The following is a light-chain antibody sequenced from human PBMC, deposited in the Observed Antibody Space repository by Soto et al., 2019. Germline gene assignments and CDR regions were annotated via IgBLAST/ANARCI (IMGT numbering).Light chain of an antibody. CDR2: AAS. J-gene: IGKJ1*01. V-gene: IGKV1-39*01. CDR1: QRISDY. CDR3: QQSYSTPPT. Sequence: DIQMTQSPSSLSASVGDRVTIICRASQRISDYLNWYQQKPGNAPKLLIFAASSLQSGVPLRFSGSGSGTDFTLTISSLQPEDFATYSCQQSYSTPPTFGQGTKVDIK.